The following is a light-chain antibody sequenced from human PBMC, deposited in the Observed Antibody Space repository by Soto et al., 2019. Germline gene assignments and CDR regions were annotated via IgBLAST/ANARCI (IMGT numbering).Light chain of an antibody. CDR1: SGHSHYA. Sequence: QSVLTQPPSASASLGASVKLTCTLSSGHSHYAISWHQQQPAKGPRYLMKLNSDGSHIKGDGIPDRFSGSSSGSERYLTISNLQSEDEADYFCQTWGNVVVFGGGTKVTVL. J-gene: IGLJ2*01. CDR3: QTWGNVVV. CDR2: LNSDGSH. V-gene: IGLV4-69*01.